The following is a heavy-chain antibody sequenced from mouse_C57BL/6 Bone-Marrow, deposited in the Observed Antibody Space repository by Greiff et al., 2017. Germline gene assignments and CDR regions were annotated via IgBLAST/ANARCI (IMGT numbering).Heavy chain of an antibody. Sequence: VMLVESGAELVRPGTSVKVSCKASGYAFTNYLIEWVKQRPGQGLEWIGVINPGSGGTNYNEKFKGKATLTADKSSSTAYMQLSSLTSEDSAVYFCARDYGNLYYFDYWGQGTTLTVSS. D-gene: IGHD2-1*01. J-gene: IGHJ2*01. CDR2: INPGSGGT. CDR3: ARDYGNLYYFDY. CDR1: GYAFTNYL. V-gene: IGHV1-54*01.